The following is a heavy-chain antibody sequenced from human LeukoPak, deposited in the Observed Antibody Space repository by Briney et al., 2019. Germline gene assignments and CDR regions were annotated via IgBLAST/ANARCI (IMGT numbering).Heavy chain of an antibody. J-gene: IGHJ3*02. CDR1: GGSISSSDW. CDR3: ARDGRGSHDAFDI. CDR2: IYHSGST. V-gene: IGHV4-4*02. Sequence: PSGTLSLTCAVSGGSISSSDWWSWVRQPPGKGLEWIGEIYHSGSTNYNPSLKSRVTISVDKSKYQFSLKLSSVTAADTAVYYCARDGRGSHDAFDIWGQGTMVTVSS. D-gene: IGHD3-10*01.